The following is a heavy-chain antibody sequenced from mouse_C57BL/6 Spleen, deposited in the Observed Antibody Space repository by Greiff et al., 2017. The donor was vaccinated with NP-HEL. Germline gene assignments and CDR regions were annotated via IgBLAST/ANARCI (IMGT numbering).Heavy chain of an antibody. CDR2: ILPGSGST. J-gene: IGHJ3*01. Sequence: QVQLKQSGAELMKPGASVKPSCKATGYTFTGYWIEWVKQRPGHGLEWIGEILPGSGSTNYNEKFKGKATFTADTSSNTAYMQLSSLTTEDSAIYYCANNFPLFAYWGQGTLVTVSA. V-gene: IGHV1-9*01. CDR3: ANNFPLFAY. D-gene: IGHD1-3*01. CDR1: GYTFTGYW.